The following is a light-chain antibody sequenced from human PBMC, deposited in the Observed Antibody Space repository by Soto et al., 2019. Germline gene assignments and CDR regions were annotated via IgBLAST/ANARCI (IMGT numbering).Light chain of an antibody. CDR3: QQYGSSPRT. V-gene: IGKV3-20*01. Sequence: EIVLTQSPGTLSLSPGKRATLSCRASQSISSSYLAWYQQRPGQAPRLLIYGASSRATGIPDRFSGTGSGTDFTLTIRRLEPEDFAVYYCQQYGSSPRTFGQGTKVDIK. CDR1: QSISSSY. J-gene: IGKJ1*01. CDR2: GAS.